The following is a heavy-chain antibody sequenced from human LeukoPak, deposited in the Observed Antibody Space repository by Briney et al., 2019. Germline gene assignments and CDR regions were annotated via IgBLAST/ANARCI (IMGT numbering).Heavy chain of an antibody. CDR3: ARDSGYCGGDCYSFDS. CDR1: GGSISRYY. CDR2: ISDSGST. Sequence: SETLSLTCTVSGGSISRYYWNWIRQPPGKGLEWIGYISDSGSTDYSPSLKSRVTISVDTSKKHFSLKLSSVTAADTAIYYCARDSGYCGGDCYSFDSWGQGTLVTVSS. D-gene: IGHD2-21*02. J-gene: IGHJ4*02. V-gene: IGHV4-59*01.